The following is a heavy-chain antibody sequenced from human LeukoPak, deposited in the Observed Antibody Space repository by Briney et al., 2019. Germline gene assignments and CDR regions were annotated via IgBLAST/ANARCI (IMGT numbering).Heavy chain of an antibody. CDR2: VYYTGSYTGTT. CDR3: ARDRVRGLIIHWFDP. J-gene: IGHJ5*02. D-gene: IGHD3-10*01. V-gene: IGHV4-39*02. Sequence: SETLSLTCRVSDGSIRSDSFYWDWIRQPPGKGLEWLGSVYYTGSYTGTTYHNPSLKSRVTISVDTSKNQLSLKLSSVTAADTAVYYCARDRVRGLIIHWFDPWGQGTLVTVSS. CDR1: DGSIRSDSFY.